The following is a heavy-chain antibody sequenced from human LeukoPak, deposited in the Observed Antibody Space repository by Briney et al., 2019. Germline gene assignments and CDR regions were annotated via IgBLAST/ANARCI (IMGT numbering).Heavy chain of an antibody. J-gene: IGHJ4*02. CDR1: GYNFTSYG. CDR2: ISAYNGNT. Sequence: ASVKVSCKASGYNFTSYGISWVRQAPGQGLEGMRWISAYNGNTNYAQKLQGRVTMTTDTSTSTAYMELRSLRSDDTAVYYCARQLLWGHLFDYWGQGTLVTVSS. D-gene: IGHD2-2*01. V-gene: IGHV1-18*01. CDR3: ARQLLWGHLFDY.